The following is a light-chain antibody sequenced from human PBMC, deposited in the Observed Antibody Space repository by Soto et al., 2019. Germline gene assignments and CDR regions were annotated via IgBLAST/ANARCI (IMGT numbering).Light chain of an antibody. CDR2: NND. J-gene: IGLJ2*01. CDR1: SSYIGANS. V-gene: IGLV1-44*01. CDR3: EAWDDSLYGAV. Sequence: QSVLTQPPSASGTPGQRVTISCSGSSSYIGANSINWYQQLPGTAPKLLIYNNDQRPSGVPDRFSASKSGTSASLAISGLQSEDEADYYCEAWDDSLYGAVLGGGTKLTVL.